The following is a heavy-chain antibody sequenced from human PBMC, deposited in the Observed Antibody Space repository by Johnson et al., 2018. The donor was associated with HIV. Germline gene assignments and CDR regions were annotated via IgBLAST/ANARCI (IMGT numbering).Heavy chain of an antibody. V-gene: IGHV3-74*01. CDR2: INSDGSST. Sequence: EVQLVESGGGVLRPGGSLRLSCAASGFTFSSYWMHWVRQAPGKGLVWVSRINSDGSSTSYADSVKGRFTISRDNSKNTLYLQMNSLRAEDTAVYYCARDVGNLAYCGGDCYSDAFDIWGQGTMVTVSS. D-gene: IGHD2-21*01. J-gene: IGHJ3*02. CDR1: GFTFSSYW. CDR3: ARDVGNLAYCGGDCYSDAFDI.